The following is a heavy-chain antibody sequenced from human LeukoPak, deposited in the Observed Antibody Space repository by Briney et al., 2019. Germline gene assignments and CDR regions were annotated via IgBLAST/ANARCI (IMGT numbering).Heavy chain of an antibody. Sequence: SVKFSCQASGGTFSSYAISWVRQAPGQRLEWMGGIIPIFGTANYAQKFQGRVTITTDESTSTAYMELSSLRSEDTAVYYCARSGVGDYSNAFDPWGQGTLVTVSS. CDR2: IIPIFGTA. D-gene: IGHD4-11*01. CDR1: GGTFSSYA. J-gene: IGHJ5*02. CDR3: ARSGVGDYSNAFDP. V-gene: IGHV1-69*05.